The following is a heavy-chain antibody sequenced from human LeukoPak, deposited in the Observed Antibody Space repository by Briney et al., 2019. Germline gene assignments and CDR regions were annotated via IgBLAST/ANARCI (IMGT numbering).Heavy chain of an antibody. Sequence: GGSLRLSCGTSGFTFNNYVMNCVRQAPGKGLEGVSSISGSGFTYYPDSLKGRFIISRDSSNNTLFLQMNSLRAEDSALYFFAKGSXESPRTMLDAFDMWGQGTVVTVSS. D-gene: IGHD1-14*01. J-gene: IGHJ3*02. V-gene: IGHV3-23*01. CDR3: AKGSXESPRTMLDAFDM. CDR2: ISGSGFT. CDR1: GFTFNNYV.